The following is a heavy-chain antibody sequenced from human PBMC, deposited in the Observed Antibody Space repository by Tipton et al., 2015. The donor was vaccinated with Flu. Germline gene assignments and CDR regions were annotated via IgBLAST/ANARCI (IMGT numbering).Heavy chain of an antibody. V-gene: IGHV4-4*07. J-gene: IGHJ3*01. D-gene: IGHD5-12*01. CDR2: IFTIGGT. CDR3: ARDLRGYRGYTGGDAFDV. CDR1: GGSISSYY. Sequence: TLSLTCTVSGGSISSYYWSWIRQSAGKGLEWIGRIFTIGGTNYNPSLQSRVTMSVDTSKNQFSLKLSSVTAADTAVYYCARDLRGYRGYTGGDAFDVWGQGTMVTVSS.